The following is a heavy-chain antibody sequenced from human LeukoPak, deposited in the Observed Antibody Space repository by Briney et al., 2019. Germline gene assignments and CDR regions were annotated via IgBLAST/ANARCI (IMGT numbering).Heavy chain of an antibody. CDR1: GFTFSSYA. J-gene: IGHJ4*02. Sequence: PGGSLRLSCAAAGFTFSSYAMSWGRQAAGKGLEWVSAIRGGSGSTYYADSVKGRFTISRDNSKNTLYLQMNSLRAEDTAVYYCAKDFSYDGSGSFDHWGQGTLVTVSS. V-gene: IGHV3-23*01. CDR3: AKDFSYDGSGSFDH. CDR2: IRGGSGST. D-gene: IGHD3-22*01.